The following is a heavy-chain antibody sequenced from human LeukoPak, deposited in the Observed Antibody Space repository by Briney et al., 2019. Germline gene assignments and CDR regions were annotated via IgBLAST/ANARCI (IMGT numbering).Heavy chain of an antibody. CDR1: GYTFTDHY. V-gene: IGHV1-2*02. Sequence: ASVKVSCKASGYTFTDHYMHWVGQAPGQGLEWMGWINPNGGGTNYAQRFQGRVSMTRDTSISTAYMELSRLRSDDTAVYYCASTLHSSGSYPDYWGQGTLVTVSS. CDR3: ASTLHSSGSYPDY. D-gene: IGHD6-19*01. J-gene: IGHJ4*02. CDR2: INPNGGGT.